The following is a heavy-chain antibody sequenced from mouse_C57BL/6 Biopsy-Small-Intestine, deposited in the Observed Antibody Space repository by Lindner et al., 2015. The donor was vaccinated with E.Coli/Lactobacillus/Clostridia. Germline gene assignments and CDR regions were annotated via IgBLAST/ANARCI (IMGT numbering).Heavy chain of an antibody. D-gene: IGHD1-1*01. V-gene: IGHV14-4*01. CDR1: GFNIKDDY. J-gene: IGHJ2*01. Sequence: VQLQESGAELVRPGASVKLSCTASGFNIKDDYMHWVKQRPEQGLEWIGWIDPENGDTEYASKFQGKATITADTSSNTAYLQLSSLTSEDSAVYFCARWRYYGNSYPFDYWGQGTTLTVSS. CDR3: ARWRYYGNSYPFDY. CDR2: IDPENGDT.